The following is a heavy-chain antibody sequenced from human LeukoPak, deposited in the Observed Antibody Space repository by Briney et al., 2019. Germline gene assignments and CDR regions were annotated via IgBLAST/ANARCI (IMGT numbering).Heavy chain of an antibody. J-gene: IGHJ4*02. CDR1: GFPFSSYT. D-gene: IGHD3-16*01. CDR2: ISSSSSII. V-gene: IGHV3-48*02. CDR3: ARDQGALNS. Sequence: GVPLRLSCAASGFPFSSYTMNWVRQAPGKGLEWVSYISSSSSIIDYADSVKGRFTISRDNAKNSLYLQMNSLRDEDTAVYYCARDQGALNSWGQGTLVTVSS.